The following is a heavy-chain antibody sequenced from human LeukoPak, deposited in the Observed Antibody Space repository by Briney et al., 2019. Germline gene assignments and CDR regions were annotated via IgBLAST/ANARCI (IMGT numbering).Heavy chain of an antibody. Sequence: GGSLRLSRVASGFPFSSYWMTWVRQAPGKGLEWVANIKQDGSKKSYVDSVKGRCTISRDNAKNSLYLQMNSLRAEDTAIYYCTRVGYIDEGIDYWGQGTLVTVSS. D-gene: IGHD5-24*01. J-gene: IGHJ4*02. CDR3: TRVGYIDEGIDY. CDR1: GFPFSSYW. CDR2: IKQDGSKK. V-gene: IGHV3-7*04.